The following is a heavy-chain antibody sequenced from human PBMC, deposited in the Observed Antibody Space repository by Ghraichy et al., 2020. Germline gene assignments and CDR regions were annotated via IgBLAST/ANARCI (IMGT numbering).Heavy chain of an antibody. D-gene: IGHD6-13*01. J-gene: IGHJ4*02. CDR2: IYWNDDK. V-gene: IGHV2-5*01. CDR1: GFSLSTSGVG. Sequence: SGPTLVKPTQTLTLTCTFSGFSLSTSGVGVGWIRQPPGKALEWLALIYWNDDKRYSPSLKSRLTITKDTSKNQVVLTMTNMDPVDTATYYCAHRRWIAAAGEFDYWGQGTLVTVSS. CDR3: AHRRWIAAAGEFDY.